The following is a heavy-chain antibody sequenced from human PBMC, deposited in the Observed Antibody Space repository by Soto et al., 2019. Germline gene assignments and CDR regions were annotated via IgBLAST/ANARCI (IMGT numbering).Heavy chain of an antibody. D-gene: IGHD3-9*01. Sequence: QVQLEQSGAEVKKPGDSVKVSCKASGYTFTHFYITWVRQAPGQGLEWMGAISPHNFNTNYAQTFRGRVTLTTEKCTNTDYMDLRSLTSDDTAVYYCARDEGGYDILTGYYKAHHFDYWRQGVTVTVSS. CDR1: GYTFTHFY. CDR3: ARDEGGYDILTGYYKAHHFDY. J-gene: IGHJ4*02. V-gene: IGHV1-18*01. CDR2: ISPHNFNT.